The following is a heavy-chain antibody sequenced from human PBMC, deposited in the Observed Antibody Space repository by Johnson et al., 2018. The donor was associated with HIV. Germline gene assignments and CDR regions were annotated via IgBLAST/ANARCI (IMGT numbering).Heavy chain of an antibody. CDR1: GFTFSSYA. V-gene: IGHV3-30*04. CDR2: ISYDGSNK. J-gene: IGHJ3*02. CDR3: ARDDGGGGDAFDI. D-gene: IGHD2-15*01. Sequence: QMLLVESGGGLVQPGRSLRLSCAASGFTFSSYAMHWVRQAPGKGLEWVAVISYDGSNKYYADSVKGRFTISRDNSKNTLYLQMNSLRAEDTAVYYCARDDGGGGDAFDIWGQGTMVTVSS.